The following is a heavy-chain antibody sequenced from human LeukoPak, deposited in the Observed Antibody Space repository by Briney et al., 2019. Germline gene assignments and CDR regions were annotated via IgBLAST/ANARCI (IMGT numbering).Heavy chain of an antibody. CDR1: GGTFNNYA. CDR2: AVPMFGIR. CDR3: ATEPSRSYSFDHLDF. J-gene: IGHJ4*02. D-gene: IGHD5-12*01. V-gene: IGHV1-69*17. Sequence: ASVKDSSKTSGGTFNNYAVSWGRAAPGQGLEWMGRAVPMFGIRNYPQTFRGRVNITADKATNTVYMELRSLRAEDTAIYYCATEPSRSYSFDHLDFWGLGTPVTVSS.